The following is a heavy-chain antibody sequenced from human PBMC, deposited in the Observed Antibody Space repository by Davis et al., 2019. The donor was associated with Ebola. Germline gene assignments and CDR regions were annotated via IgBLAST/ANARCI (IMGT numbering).Heavy chain of an antibody. CDR2: IYYSGST. D-gene: IGHD3-22*01. V-gene: IGHV4-39*07. J-gene: IGHJ4*02. Sequence: PSETLSLTCTVSGGSIRSSRNYWSWIRQPPGKGLEWIATIYYSGSTYYNLSLKSRLTISVDTSTNQFSLKLTSVSAADTAVYYCARNSSGFGYFDYWGQGTLVTVSS. CDR1: GGSIRSSRNY. CDR3: ARNSSGFGYFDY.